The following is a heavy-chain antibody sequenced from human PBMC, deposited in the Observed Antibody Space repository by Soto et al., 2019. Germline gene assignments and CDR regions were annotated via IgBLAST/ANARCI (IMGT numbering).Heavy chain of an antibody. D-gene: IGHD3-22*01. Sequence: PSETLSLTCAVSGGSISSSNWWSWVRQPPGKGLEWIGEIYHSGSTNYNPSLKSRVTLSVDKSKNQFSLKLSSVTAADTAVYYCARVDRAFYDSRGYSDYWGQGTLVTVS. CDR3: ARVDRAFYDSRGYSDY. J-gene: IGHJ4*02. CDR2: IYHSGST. V-gene: IGHV4-4*02. CDR1: GGSISSSNW.